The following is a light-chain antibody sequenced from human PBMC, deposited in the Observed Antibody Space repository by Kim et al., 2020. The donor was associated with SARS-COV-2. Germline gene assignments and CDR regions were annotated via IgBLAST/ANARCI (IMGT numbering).Light chain of an antibody. CDR2: EVS. V-gene: IGLV2-23*02. Sequence: QSALTKPASVSGSPGQSITISCTGTSSDVGSYNLVSWYQQHPGKAPKLMIYEVSKRPSGVSNRFSGSKSGNTSSLTISGLQAEDEADYYCCSYAGSVGVFGGGTQLTVL. CDR3: CSYAGSVGV. J-gene: IGLJ2*01. CDR1: SSDVGSYNL.